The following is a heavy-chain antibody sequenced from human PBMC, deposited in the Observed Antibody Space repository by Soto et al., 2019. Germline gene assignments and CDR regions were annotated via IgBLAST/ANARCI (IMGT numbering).Heavy chain of an antibody. J-gene: IGHJ3*02. Sequence: SDTMSLTCSVSGESINRIDYYWTWIRQHPEKGLEWIGNIYFRGNTYYSPSLESRLTISVDTSKNQFSLKLTSVTAADTAVYYCAREGGSYDSGGYLIRGAFDIWGQGTMVTVSS. CDR1: GESINRIDYY. CDR3: AREGGSYDSGGYLIRGAFDI. CDR2: IYFRGNT. V-gene: IGHV4-31*03. D-gene: IGHD3-22*01.